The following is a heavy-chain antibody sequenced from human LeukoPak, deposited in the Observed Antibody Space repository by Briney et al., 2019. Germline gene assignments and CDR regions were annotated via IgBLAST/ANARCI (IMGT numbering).Heavy chain of an antibody. V-gene: IGHV3-30*18. Sequence: PGGSLRLSCAASGFTFSSYGMHWVRQAPGKGLEWVAVISYDGSNKYYADSVKGRFTISRDNSKNTLYLQMNSLRAEDTAVYYCAKDSYGDYDWGYYFDYWGQGTLVTVSS. CDR2: ISYDGSNK. J-gene: IGHJ4*02. D-gene: IGHD4-17*01. CDR3: AKDSYGDYDWGYYFDY. CDR1: GFTFSSYG.